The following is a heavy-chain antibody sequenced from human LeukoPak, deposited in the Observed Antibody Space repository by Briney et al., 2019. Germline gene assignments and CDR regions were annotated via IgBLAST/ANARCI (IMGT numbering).Heavy chain of an antibody. CDR2: INPNSGGT. Sequence: GASVKVSCKASGYTFTGYYMHWVRQAPGQGLEWMGWINPNSGGTNYAQKFQGRVTMTRDTSISTAYMELSRLRSDDTAVYYCARANPGVVVVAAMHSRYWLMNDAFDIWGQGTMVTVSS. V-gene: IGHV1-2*02. CDR3: ARANPGVVVVAAMHSRYWLMNDAFDI. CDR1: GYTFTGYY. J-gene: IGHJ3*02. D-gene: IGHD2-15*01.